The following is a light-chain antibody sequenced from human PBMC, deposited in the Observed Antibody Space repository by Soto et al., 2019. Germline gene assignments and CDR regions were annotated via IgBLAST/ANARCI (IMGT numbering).Light chain of an antibody. CDR1: QSISDS. CDR3: QQYNGYWT. V-gene: IGKV1-5*03. J-gene: IGKJ1*01. CDR2: EAS. Sequence: DIQMTQSPSTLSASVGDRVTITCRASQSISDSLAWYQQKPGKAPKLLIYEASSLKSGVPSRFSGSRSGTEYSLPISSLQPDDFTTYCCQQYNGYWTFGQGTKVEIK.